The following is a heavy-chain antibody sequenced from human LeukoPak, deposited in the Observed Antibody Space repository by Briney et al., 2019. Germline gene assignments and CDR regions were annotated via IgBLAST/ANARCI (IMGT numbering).Heavy chain of an antibody. CDR2: ISWNSGSI. CDR1: GFTFDDYA. J-gene: IGHJ4*02. CDR3: AKSRFYYDSSGPFDY. V-gene: IGHV3-9*03. D-gene: IGHD3-22*01. Sequence: PGGSLRLSCAACGFTFDDYAMHWVRQAPGKGLEWVSGISWNSGSIGYADSVKGRFTISRDNAKNSLYLQMNSLRAEDMALYYCAKSRFYYDSSGPFDYWGQGTLVTVSS.